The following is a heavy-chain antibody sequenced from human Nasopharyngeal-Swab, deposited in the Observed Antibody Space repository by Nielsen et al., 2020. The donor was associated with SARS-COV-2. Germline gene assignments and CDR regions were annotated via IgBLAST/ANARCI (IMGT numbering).Heavy chain of an antibody. CDR1: GVSFSGYH. CDR3: AGVNNGGGIVPASYSFVMDV. Sequence: SETLSLTCTLYGVSFSGYHWGWIRQSPGKRLEWIGDITRSGNTNYNPSLKSRVIMSVATSKDEFSLKLTSVTAADTAVYSCAGVNNGGGIVPASYSFVMDVWGKGTSVAVSS. J-gene: IGHJ6*03. D-gene: IGHD2-2*01. CDR2: ITRSGNT. V-gene: IGHV4-34*01.